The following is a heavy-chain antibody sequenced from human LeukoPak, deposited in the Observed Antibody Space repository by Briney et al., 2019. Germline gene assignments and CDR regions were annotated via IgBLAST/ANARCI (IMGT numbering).Heavy chain of an antibody. CDR1: GYIFTSYG. V-gene: IGHV1-18*01. Sequence: ASVEVSCKASGYIFTSYGVSWVRQAPGQGLEWMGWISAYNGNTNYAQKLQGRVTMTTDTSTSTAYMELRSLRSDDTAVYYCARELEDYYYGMDVWGQGTTVTVSS. CDR3: ARELEDYYYGMDV. J-gene: IGHJ6*02. CDR2: ISAYNGNT. D-gene: IGHD1-1*01.